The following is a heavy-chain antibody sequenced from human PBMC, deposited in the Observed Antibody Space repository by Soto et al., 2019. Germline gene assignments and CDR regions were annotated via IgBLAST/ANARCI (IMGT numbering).Heavy chain of an antibody. D-gene: IGHD2-15*01. CDR1: GPTFTSYA. CDR2: INAGNGNT. J-gene: IGHJ6*02. CDR3: AREVDCSGGSCYYYYGMDV. V-gene: IGHV1-3*01. Sequence: RASVKVSCKASGPTFTSYAMHWVRQAPGQRLEWMGWINAGNGNTKYSQKFQGRVTITRDTSASTAYMELSSLRSEDTAVYYCAREVDCSGGSCYYYYGMDVWGQGTTVTVSS.